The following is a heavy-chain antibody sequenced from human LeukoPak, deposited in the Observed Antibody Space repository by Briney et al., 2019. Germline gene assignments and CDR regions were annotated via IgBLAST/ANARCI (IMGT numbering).Heavy chain of an antibody. CDR3: AKDLETINPTMD. V-gene: IGHV3-23*01. D-gene: IGHD3-10*01. CDR1: GFTFSSHA. Sequence: PGGSLRLSCAASGFTFSSHAMSWVRQAPGEGLEWVSSIGGSGKNTFYADAVKGRFTISRDNSKDTLYLQMNSLRAEDTAVYYCAKDLETINPTMDWGQGTLVTVSS. CDR2: IGGSGKNT. J-gene: IGHJ4*02.